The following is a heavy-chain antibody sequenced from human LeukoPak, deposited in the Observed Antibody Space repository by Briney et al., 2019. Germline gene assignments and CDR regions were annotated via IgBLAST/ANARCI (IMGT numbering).Heavy chain of an antibody. CDR2: VNSDGSST. V-gene: IGHV3-74*01. J-gene: IGHJ6*02. CDR1: GFTFTSYW. Sequence: GGSLRLSCAASGFTFTSYWMHWVRQVPGKGLVWVSRVNSDGSSTTYADSVKGRFTISRDNAKNTLYLQMNSLRAEDTAVYYCARGRYYGMDVWGQGTTVTVSS. CDR3: ARGRYYGMDV.